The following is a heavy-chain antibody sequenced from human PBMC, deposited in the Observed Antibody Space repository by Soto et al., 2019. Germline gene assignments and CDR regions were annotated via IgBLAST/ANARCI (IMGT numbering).Heavy chain of an antibody. CDR2: IYWYDDK. CDR3: AHRVLRTVFGLVTTTAIYFDF. D-gene: IGHD3-3*01. Sequence: QITLNESGPTVVRPTETLTLTCRFSGFSLTTSGVGVGWIRQSPGKAPEWLALIYWYDDKRYSASLKSRLTITEDTSKHQVVLTVSDLDPTDTATYYCAHRVLRTVFGLVTTTAIYFDFWGQGTPVAVSS. CDR1: GFSLTTSGVG. J-gene: IGHJ4*02. V-gene: IGHV2-5*01.